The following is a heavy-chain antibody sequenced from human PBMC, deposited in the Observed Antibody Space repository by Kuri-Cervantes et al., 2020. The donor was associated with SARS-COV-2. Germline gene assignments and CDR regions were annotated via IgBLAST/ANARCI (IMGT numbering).Heavy chain of an antibody. CDR3: ARSLTTTYSF. CDR1: GFTFSSYA. D-gene: IGHD4-11*01. Sequence: GESLKISCAASGFTFSSYAMSWVRQAPGKGLEWVGRSSNKVYRYTTEYATSVKGRFTISRDFSKNSLSLQMDSLTTEDTAVYYCARSLTTTYSFWGQGTLVTVSS. J-gene: IGHJ1*01. CDR2: SSNKVYRYTT. V-gene: IGHV3-72*01.